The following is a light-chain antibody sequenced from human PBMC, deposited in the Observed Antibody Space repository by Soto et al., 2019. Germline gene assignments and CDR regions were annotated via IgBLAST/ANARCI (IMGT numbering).Light chain of an antibody. CDR2: EGT. J-gene: IGLJ2*01. Sequence: QSVLTQPASLSASPGQSITISCTGTSSEVGSYNYICWYQHRPGKAPKLLIHEGTKRPSGVSDRFSASTSDTTASLTISGLQAEDEADYYCSLYGGTLFGGGTKVTVL. CDR3: SLYGGTL. CDR1: SSEVGSYNY. V-gene: IGLV2-23*01.